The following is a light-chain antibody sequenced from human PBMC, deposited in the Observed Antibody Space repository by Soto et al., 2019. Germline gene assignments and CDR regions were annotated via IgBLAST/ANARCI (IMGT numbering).Light chain of an antibody. J-gene: IGKJ1*01. CDR3: QHDVYSSWT. V-gene: IGKV3-20*01. CDR1: QSVSSTL. Sequence: ELGLTQSPVALSLSSGSRATLSCRASQSVSSTLLTWYQQKPGQAPRLLIYGVSSRATAIPDRFSGSGTRTDFTLAISRVEPEAFAVDFGQHDVYSSWTFGQGSMVE. CDR2: GVS.